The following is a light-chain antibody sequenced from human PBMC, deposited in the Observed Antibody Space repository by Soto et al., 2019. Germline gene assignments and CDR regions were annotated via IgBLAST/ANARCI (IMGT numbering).Light chain of an antibody. J-gene: IGLJ2*01. V-gene: IGLV2-23*02. Sequence: QSVLTQPASVSGSPGQSITISCTGTSSDVGSYNLVSWYQQHPGKAPKLMIYEVSKRPSGVSNRFSGSKSGNTASLTISGLQAEDEAAYYCCSYAGSSTVVFGGGTKVTVL. CDR2: EVS. CDR1: SSDVGSYNL. CDR3: CSYAGSSTVV.